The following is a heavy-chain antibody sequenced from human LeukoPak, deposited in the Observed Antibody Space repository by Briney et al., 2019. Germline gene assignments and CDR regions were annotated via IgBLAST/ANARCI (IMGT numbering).Heavy chain of an antibody. J-gene: IGHJ6*03. CDR2: INPNSGGT. D-gene: IGHD6-19*01. V-gene: IGHV1-2*02. CDR1: GYTFTGYY. CDR3: ARDLIMAVDGYSYYHYYMDV. Sequence: ASVKVSCTASGYTFTGYYMHWVRQAPGQGLEWMGWINPNSGGTNYAQKFQGRVTMTRDTSISTAYMELSRLRSDDTAVYYCARDLIMAVDGYSYYHYYMDVWGKGTTVTISS.